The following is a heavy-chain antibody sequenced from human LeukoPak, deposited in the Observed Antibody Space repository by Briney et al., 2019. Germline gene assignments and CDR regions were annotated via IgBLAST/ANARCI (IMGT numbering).Heavy chain of an antibody. Sequence: PSETLSLTCTVSGGSISSSNWWSWVRQPPGKGLEWIGEIYHSGSTNYNPSLKSRVTISVDKSKNQFSLKLSSVTAADTAVYYCAGYHCSSTSCYVREFDPWGQGTLVTVSS. J-gene: IGHJ5*02. CDR3: AGYHCSSTSCYVREFDP. CDR2: IYHSGST. V-gene: IGHV4-4*02. D-gene: IGHD2-2*01. CDR1: GGSISSSNW.